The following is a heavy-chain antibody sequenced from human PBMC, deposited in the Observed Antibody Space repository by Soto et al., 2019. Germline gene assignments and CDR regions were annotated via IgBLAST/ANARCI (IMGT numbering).Heavy chain of an antibody. CDR2: IYHSGST. CDR3: ARDDYGDYVD. Sequence: PSETLSLTCAVSGYSISSGYYWGWIRQPPGKGLEWIGSIYHSGSTYYNPSLKSRVTISVDTSKNQFSLKLSSVTAADTAVYYCARDDYGDYVDWGQGTLVTVSS. CDR1: GYSISSGYY. D-gene: IGHD4-17*01. V-gene: IGHV4-38-2*02. J-gene: IGHJ4*02.